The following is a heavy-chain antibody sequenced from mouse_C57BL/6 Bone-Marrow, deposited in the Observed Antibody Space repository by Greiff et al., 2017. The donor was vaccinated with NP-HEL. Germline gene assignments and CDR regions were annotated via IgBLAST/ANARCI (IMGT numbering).Heavy chain of an antibody. CDR1: GFTFSNYW. Sequence: EVKVEESGGGLVQPGGSMKLSCVASGFTFSNYWMNWVRQSPEKGLEWVAQISLKSDNYATHYAESVKGRFTISRDDSKSSVYLQVNNLRAEDTAIYYCTDGYFYWYFDVWGTGTTVTVSS. V-gene: IGHV6-3*01. CDR3: TDGYFYWYFDV. D-gene: IGHD2-3*01. J-gene: IGHJ1*03. CDR2: ISLKSDNYAT.